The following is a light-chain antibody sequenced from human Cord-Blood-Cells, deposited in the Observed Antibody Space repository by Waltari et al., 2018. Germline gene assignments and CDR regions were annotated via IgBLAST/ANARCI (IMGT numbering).Light chain of an antibody. Sequence: QSVLTQPPSASGTPGQRVTISCSGSSSNIGSNYVYWYQKLPGTAPKLLIYRNKRGPAGGPDRFSGSKSGTSASLAISGLRCEDEADYYCAAWDDSLSGWVFGGGTKLTVL. V-gene: IGLV1-47*01. CDR2: RNK. CDR1: SSNIGSNY. J-gene: IGLJ3*02. CDR3: AAWDDSLSGWV.